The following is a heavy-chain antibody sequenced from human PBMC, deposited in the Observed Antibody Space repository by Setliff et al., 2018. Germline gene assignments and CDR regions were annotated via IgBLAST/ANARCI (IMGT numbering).Heavy chain of an antibody. CDR2: IYHSGGA. CDR1: GGSISNSTFY. CDR3: ARMSGFQYIDF. V-gene: IGHV4-61*05. J-gene: IGHJ6*03. D-gene: IGHD3-3*01. Sequence: SETLSLTCTVSGGSISNSTFYWGWIRQPPGKGLEWIGYIYHSGGANYSPSLKSRVTISLDTSKNQFSLKLSSVTAADTAVYYCARMSGFQYIDFWGNGTTVTVSS.